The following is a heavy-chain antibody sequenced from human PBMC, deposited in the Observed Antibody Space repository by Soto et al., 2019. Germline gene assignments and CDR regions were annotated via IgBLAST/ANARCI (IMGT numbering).Heavy chain of an antibody. D-gene: IGHD6-13*01. CDR2: ISSSSSYI. CDR1: GFTFSSYS. J-gene: IGHJ5*02. CDR3: ASSSSVIIAAAVPNWSAP. V-gene: IGHV3-21*01. Sequence: GGSLRLSCAASGFTFSSYSMNWVRQAPGKGLEWVSSISSSSSYIYYADSVKGRFTISRDNAKNSLYLQMNSLRAEDTAVYYYASSSSVIIAAAVPNWSAPWGQGTLVTVSS.